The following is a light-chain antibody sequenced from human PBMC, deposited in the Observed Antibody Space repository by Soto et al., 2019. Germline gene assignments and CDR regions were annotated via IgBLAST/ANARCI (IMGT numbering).Light chain of an antibody. CDR2: GAS. CDR3: KQNNNWPWT. J-gene: IGKJ1*01. Sequence: PGARVALSCSASQSVSSSYLAWYQQKPGHAPSLLIHGASTRAPGFPARFSGSGSGTDFTLTISSLQSEDFAVYYCKQNNNWPWTFGQGTKVDIK. V-gene: IGKV3-15*01. CDR1: QSVSSSY.